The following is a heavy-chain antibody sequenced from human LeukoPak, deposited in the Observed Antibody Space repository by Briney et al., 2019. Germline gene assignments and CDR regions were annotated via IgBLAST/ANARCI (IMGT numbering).Heavy chain of an antibody. J-gene: IGHJ5*02. CDR1: GGSISSYY. CDR2: IDYSGST. Sequence: PSETPSLTCTVSGGSISSYYWSWIRQPPGKGLDWIGYIDYSGSTNYNPSLKSRVTISVDTSKNQFSLSLSSVIAADTAVYYCARSGPSGSYYNWFDPWGQGTLVTVSS. D-gene: IGHD1-26*01. V-gene: IGHV4-59*01. CDR3: ARSGPSGSYYNWFDP.